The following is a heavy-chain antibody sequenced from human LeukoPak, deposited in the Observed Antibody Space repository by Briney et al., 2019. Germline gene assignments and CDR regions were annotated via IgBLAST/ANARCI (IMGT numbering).Heavy chain of an antibody. CDR1: DGSISIYY. J-gene: IGHJ4*02. Sequence: SETLSLTCTVSDGSISIYYWTWIRQPPGKGLEWNGNIYFRGSTNYNPSLKSRVTISGDTSKNQVSLQLTSVTAADTAVYYCARRLGWFLDWGQGTLVTASS. V-gene: IGHV4-59*01. D-gene: IGHD6-19*01. CDR2: IYFRGST. CDR3: ARRLGWFLD.